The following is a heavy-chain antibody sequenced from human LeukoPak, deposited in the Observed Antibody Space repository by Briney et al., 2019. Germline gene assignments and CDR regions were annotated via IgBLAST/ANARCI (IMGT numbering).Heavy chain of an antibody. CDR1: GGSISSSSYY. CDR3: ARHSVVVPAAMYNWFDP. Sequence: SSETLSLTCTVSGGSISSSSYYWGWIRQPPGKGLEWIGSIYYSGSTYYNPSLKSRVTISVDTSKNQLSLKLSSVTAADTAVYYCARHSVVVPAAMYNWFDPWGQGTLVTVSS. D-gene: IGHD2-2*01. CDR2: IYYSGST. J-gene: IGHJ5*02. V-gene: IGHV4-39*01.